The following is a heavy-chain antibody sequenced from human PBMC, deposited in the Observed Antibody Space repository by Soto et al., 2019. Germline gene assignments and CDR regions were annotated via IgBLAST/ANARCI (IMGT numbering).Heavy chain of an antibody. V-gene: IGHV4-30-4*01. Sequence: QVQLQESGPGLVKPSQTLSLTCTVSGGSISSGDYYWSWIRQPPGKGLEWIGYIYYSGSTYYNPSLKSRVTISVDTSKNQFSLKLSSVTAADTAVYYCARGYCSSTSCYEYFNAFDIWGQGTMVTVSS. D-gene: IGHD2-2*01. CDR2: IYYSGST. CDR3: ARGYCSSTSCYEYFNAFDI. J-gene: IGHJ3*02. CDR1: GGSISSGDYY.